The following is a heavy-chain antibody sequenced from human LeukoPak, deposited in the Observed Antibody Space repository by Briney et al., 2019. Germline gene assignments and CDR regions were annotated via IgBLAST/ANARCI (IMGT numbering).Heavy chain of an antibody. Sequence: GGSLRPSCAASGFTFSTYGMHWVRQAPGKGLERVAVISYDGSNKYYADSVKGRFTISRDNSKNTLYLQMNSLRAEDTAVYYCARGITAMVTDYWGQGTLVTVSS. J-gene: IGHJ4*02. CDR1: GFTFSTYG. CDR3: ARGITAMVTDY. D-gene: IGHD5-18*01. V-gene: IGHV3-30*03. CDR2: ISYDGSNK.